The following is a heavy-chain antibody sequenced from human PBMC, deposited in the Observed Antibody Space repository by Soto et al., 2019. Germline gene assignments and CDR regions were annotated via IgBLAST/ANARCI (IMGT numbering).Heavy chain of an antibody. CDR1: GGSIRSGAYY. CDR3: ARSVDP. J-gene: IGHJ5*02. CDR2: IYYRGST. Sequence: SESLSLTSTVSGGSIRSGAYYCSWSSQHPGQGLEWIGYIYYRGSTQYNPSLKSRVTISAATSKNQFPLKLSSVTAADTAVYYCARSVDPWGQGTLVTVSS. V-gene: IGHV4-31*03.